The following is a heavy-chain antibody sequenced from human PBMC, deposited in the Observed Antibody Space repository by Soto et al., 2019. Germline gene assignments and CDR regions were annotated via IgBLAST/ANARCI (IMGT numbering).Heavy chain of an antibody. V-gene: IGHV1-18*01. CDR2: IGPYNGKT. CDR1: GYAFIHYG. CDR3: VRDLDGSGSYYTDY. Sequence: SVKVSFKAFGYAFIHYGITWVRQAPGQGLEWMGWIGPYNGKTNYAQKLQGRVTMTTDTSTGTAYMELRSLRSDDTAVYFCVRDLDGSGSYYTDYWGQGTLVTVSS. J-gene: IGHJ4*02. D-gene: IGHD3-10*01.